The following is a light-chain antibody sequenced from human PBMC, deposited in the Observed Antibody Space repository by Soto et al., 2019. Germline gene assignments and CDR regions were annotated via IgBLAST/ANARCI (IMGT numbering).Light chain of an antibody. CDR3: AAWDDSLNGWV. CDR2: SNN. J-gene: IGLJ3*02. Sequence: QSVLTQPPSASGTPGQRVTISCSGSSSNIGSNTVNWYQQLPGTAPKLLIYSNNQRPSGVADRFSGSKSGTSASLAISGLQSEDEDDYYCAAWDDSLNGWVFGGGTKVTVL. V-gene: IGLV1-44*01. CDR1: SSNIGSNT.